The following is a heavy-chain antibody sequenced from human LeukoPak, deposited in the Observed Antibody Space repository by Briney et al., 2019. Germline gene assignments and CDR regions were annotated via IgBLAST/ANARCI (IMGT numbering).Heavy chain of an antibody. Sequence: PSETLSLTCAVSGGSISSGGYSWSWIRQPPGKGLEWIGYIYHSGSTYYNPSLKSRVTISVDRSKNQFSLKLSSVTAADTAVYYCARLTHNYYGSGSYTLDYWGQGTLVTVSS. CDR3: ARLTHNYYGSGSYTLDY. CDR2: IYHSGST. CDR1: GGSISSGGYS. D-gene: IGHD3-10*01. V-gene: IGHV4-30-2*01. J-gene: IGHJ4*02.